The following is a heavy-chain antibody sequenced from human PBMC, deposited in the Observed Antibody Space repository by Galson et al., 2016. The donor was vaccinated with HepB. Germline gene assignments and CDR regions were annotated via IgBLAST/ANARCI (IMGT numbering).Heavy chain of an antibody. CDR3: ARRGDYVWGSYRYDGWYFDL. V-gene: IGHV1-8*01. CDR1: GYTFTSYG. CDR2: MNPNSGNT. D-gene: IGHD3-16*02. J-gene: IGHJ2*01. Sequence: SVKVSCKASGYTFTSYGINWVRQAAGQGLEWMGWMNPNSGNTGYAQKFQGGVTVTRNTSINTAYMELSSLRSDDTAVYYCARRGDYVWGSYRYDGWYFDLWGRGTLVTVSS.